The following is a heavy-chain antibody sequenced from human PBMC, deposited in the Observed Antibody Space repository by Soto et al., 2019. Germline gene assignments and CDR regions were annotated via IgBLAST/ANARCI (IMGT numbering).Heavy chain of an antibody. D-gene: IGHD6-19*01. Sequence: EVQLLESGGGLVQPGGSLRLSCAASGFTFGSHDMNLVRQAPGKVLEWVSSISVRDTATYYPDYVKGRFTLSRDISKNTLFLQMDILRDEDTALYYSTKGTWLDIWGQGTMVTVSS. V-gene: IGHV3-23*01. CDR2: ISVRDTAT. CDR1: GFTFGSHD. J-gene: IGHJ3*02. CDR3: TKGTWLDI.